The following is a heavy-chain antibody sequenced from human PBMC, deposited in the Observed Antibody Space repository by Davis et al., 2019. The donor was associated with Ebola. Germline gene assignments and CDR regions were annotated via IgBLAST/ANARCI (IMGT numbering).Heavy chain of an antibody. Sequence: SVKLSCKASGGTFSSYTISWARQAPGQGLEWMGRIIPILGIANYAQKFQGRVTITADKSTSTAYMELSSLRSEDTAVYYCARDYIVGATDDDYWGQGTLVTVSS. CDR1: GGTFSSYT. D-gene: IGHD1-26*01. CDR3: ARDYIVGATDDDY. CDR2: IIPILGIA. J-gene: IGHJ4*02. V-gene: IGHV1-69*02.